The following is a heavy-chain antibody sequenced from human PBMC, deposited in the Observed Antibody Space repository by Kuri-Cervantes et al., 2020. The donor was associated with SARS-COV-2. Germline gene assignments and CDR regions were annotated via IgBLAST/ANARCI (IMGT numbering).Heavy chain of an antibody. Sequence: ASVKVSCKATGYTLTSHGISWVRQAPGQGLEWMGWISAYNGNTNYAQKLQGRVTMTTDTSTSTAYMELRSLRSDDTAVYYCARETFLTRGPMPAPLLDYWGQGTLVTVSS. CDR1: GYTLTSHG. D-gene: IGHD3-9*01. J-gene: IGHJ4*02. V-gene: IGHV1-18*01. CDR2: ISAYNGNT. CDR3: ARETFLTRGPMPAPLLDY.